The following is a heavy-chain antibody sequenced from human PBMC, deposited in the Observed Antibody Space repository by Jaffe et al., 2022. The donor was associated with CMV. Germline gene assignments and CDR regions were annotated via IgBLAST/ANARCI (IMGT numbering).Heavy chain of an antibody. CDR1: GGSISSSSYY. J-gene: IGHJ4*02. Sequence: QLQLQESGPGLVKPSETLSLTCTVSGGSISSSSYYWGWIRQPPGKGLEWIGSIYYSGSTYYNPSLKSRVTISVDTSKNQFSLKLSSVTAADTAVYYCARLAGTGTFDYWGQGTLVTVSS. CDR2: IYYSGST. CDR3: ARLAGTGTFDY. V-gene: IGHV4-39*01. D-gene: IGHD6-19*01.